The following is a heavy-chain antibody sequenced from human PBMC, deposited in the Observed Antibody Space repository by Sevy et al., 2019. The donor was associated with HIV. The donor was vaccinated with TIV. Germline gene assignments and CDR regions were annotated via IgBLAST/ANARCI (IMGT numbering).Heavy chain of an antibody. CDR3: AKDSYNIVVVITTFDY. J-gene: IGHJ4*02. D-gene: IGHD3-22*01. V-gene: IGHV3-23*01. Sequence: GGSLRLSCAASGFTFSSYAMSWVRQAPGKGLEWVSAISGSGGSTYYADSVKGRFTISRDNSKNALYLQRNSLRAEDTAVYYCAKDSYNIVVVITTFDYWGQGTLVTVSS. CDR2: ISGSGGST. CDR1: GFTFSSYA.